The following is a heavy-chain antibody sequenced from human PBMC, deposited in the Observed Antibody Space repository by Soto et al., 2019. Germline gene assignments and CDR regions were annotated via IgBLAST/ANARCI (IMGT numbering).Heavy chain of an antibody. J-gene: IGHJ4*02. CDR2: INPNSGGT. D-gene: IGHD3-9*01. Sequence: QVQLVQSGAEVKKPGASVKVSCKASGYTFTGYYMHWVRQAPGQGLEWMGWINPNSGGTNYAQKFQGWVTMTRDTSISTAYMELSRLRSDDTAVYYCARASPYDILTGFGNVFDYWGQGTLVTVSS. CDR1: GYTFTGYY. CDR3: ARASPYDILTGFGNVFDY. V-gene: IGHV1-2*04.